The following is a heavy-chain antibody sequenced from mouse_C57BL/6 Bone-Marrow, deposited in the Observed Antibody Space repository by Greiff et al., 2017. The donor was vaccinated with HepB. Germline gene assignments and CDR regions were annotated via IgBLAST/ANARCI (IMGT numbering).Heavy chain of an antibody. V-gene: IGHV14-4*01. CDR2: IDPENGDT. CDR1: GFNIKDDY. D-gene: IGHD1-1*01. J-gene: IGHJ4*01. Sequence: VQLQQSGAELVRPGASVKLSCTASGFNIKDDYMHWVKQRPEQGLEWTGWIDPENGDTEYASKFQGKATITADTSSNTAYLQLSSLTSEDTAVYYCTTATVVAPMDYWGQGTSVTVSS. CDR3: TTATVVAPMDY.